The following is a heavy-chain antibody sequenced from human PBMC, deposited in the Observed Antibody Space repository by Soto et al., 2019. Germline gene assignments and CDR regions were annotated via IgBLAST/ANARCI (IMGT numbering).Heavy chain of an antibody. CDR3: ARDRGDYEGLVPYYFDH. D-gene: IGHD4-17*01. V-gene: IGHV3-21*02. J-gene: IGHJ4*02. CDR1: GFTFSSFS. CDR2: ISGNSRYI. Sequence: EAQLVESGGGLVKPGGSLRLSCAASGFTFSSFSMNWVRQAPGKGLEWVSSISGNSRYIYYADSQKGRFTVSRDNAKNSLYLQMNSLRAEDTAVYYCARDRGDYEGLVPYYFDHWGQGTLVTVSS.